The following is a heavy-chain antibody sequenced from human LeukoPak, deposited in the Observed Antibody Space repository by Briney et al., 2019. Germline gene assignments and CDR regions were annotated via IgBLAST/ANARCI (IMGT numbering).Heavy chain of an antibody. CDR2: IYYSGST. CDR1: GGSISSGSYF. D-gene: IGHD3-3*01. CDR3: AREPKYYDFWSGYSLLDY. V-gene: IGHV4-39*07. Sequence: SETLSLTCTVSGGSISSGSYFWSWIRQPAGKGLEWIGSIYYSGSTYYNPSLKSRVTISVDTSKNQFSLKLSSVTAADTAVYYCAREPKYYDFWSGYSLLDYWGQGTLVTVSS. J-gene: IGHJ4*02.